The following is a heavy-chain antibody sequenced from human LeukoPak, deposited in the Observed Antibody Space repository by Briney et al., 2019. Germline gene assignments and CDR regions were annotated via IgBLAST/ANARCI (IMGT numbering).Heavy chain of an antibody. Sequence: GGSLRLSCAASGFTFDDYAMHWVRQAPGNGLEWVSGISWNSGSIGYADSVKGRFTISRDNAKNSLYLQMNSLRAEDTALYYCAKHLAMGSGRFGTHAFDIWGQGTMVTVSS. CDR2: ISWNSGSI. J-gene: IGHJ3*02. CDR1: GFTFDDYA. V-gene: IGHV3-9*01. CDR3: AKHLAMGSGRFGTHAFDI. D-gene: IGHD6-19*01.